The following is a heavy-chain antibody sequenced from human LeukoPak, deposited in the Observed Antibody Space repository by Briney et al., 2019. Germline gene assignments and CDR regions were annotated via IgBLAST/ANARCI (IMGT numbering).Heavy chain of an antibody. CDR1: GYTFTSYG. CDR3: ARELVFILTGGPFDP. D-gene: IGHD3-9*01. J-gene: IGHJ5*02. CDR2: ISAYNGNT. Sequence: ASVKVSCKASGYTFTSYGISWVSQAPGQGLEWMGWISAYNGNTNYAQKLQGRVTMTTDTSTSTAYMELRSLRSDDTAVYYCARELVFILTGGPFDPWGQGTLVTVSS. V-gene: IGHV1-18*01.